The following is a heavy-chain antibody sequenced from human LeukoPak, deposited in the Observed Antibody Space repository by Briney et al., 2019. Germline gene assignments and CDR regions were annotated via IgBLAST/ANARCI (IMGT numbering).Heavy chain of an antibody. Sequence: SETLSLTCTVSGGSISSSSYYWGWIRQPPGKGLEWIGSIYYSGSTYYNPSLKSRVTISVDTSNNQFSLKLSSVTAADTAVYYCATYTEDYSGPAFAPWGQGTLVIVSS. CDR2: IYYSGST. V-gene: IGHV4-39*07. J-gene: IGHJ5*02. CDR3: ATYTEDYSGPAFAP. CDR1: GGSISSSSYY. D-gene: IGHD2-15*01.